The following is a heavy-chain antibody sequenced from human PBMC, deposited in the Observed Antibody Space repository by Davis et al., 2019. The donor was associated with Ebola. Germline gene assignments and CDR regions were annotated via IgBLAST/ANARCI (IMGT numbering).Heavy chain of an antibody. Sequence: AASVKVSCKASGYTFTSFGISWVRQVPGQGLEWMGWISAYNGNTKLAQKFQGRVTMTTDKSTTTAYMELRSLRSDDTAVYYCSTVDVTARPISTNFDYWGQGTLVTVSS. CDR3: STVDVTARPISTNFDY. CDR1: GYTFTSFG. V-gene: IGHV1-18*01. J-gene: IGHJ4*02. CDR2: ISAYNGNT. D-gene: IGHD6-6*01.